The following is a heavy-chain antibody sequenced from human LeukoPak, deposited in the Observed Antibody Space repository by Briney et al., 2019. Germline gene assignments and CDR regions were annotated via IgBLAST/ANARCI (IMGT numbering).Heavy chain of an antibody. J-gene: IGHJ4*02. Sequence: SGGSLRLSCAASGFTFSSYAMSWVRQAPGKGLEWVSAISGSGGSTYYADSVKGRFTISRDNSKNTLYLQMNSLRAEDTAVYYCAKDQNLYDHGEYDYWGQGTLVTVSS. CDR3: AKDQNLYDHGEYDY. D-gene: IGHD3-10*01. V-gene: IGHV3-23*01. CDR1: GFTFSSYA. CDR2: ISGSGGST.